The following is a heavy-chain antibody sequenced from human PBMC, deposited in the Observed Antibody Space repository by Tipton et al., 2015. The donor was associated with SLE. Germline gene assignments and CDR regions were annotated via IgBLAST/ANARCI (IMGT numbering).Heavy chain of an antibody. D-gene: IGHD6-13*01. J-gene: IGHJ5*02. Sequence: TLSLTCTVSGGSISSSSYYWDWIRQPPGKGLEWIGSVFYTGPSYYNPSLKSRVTMSIDTSRNQFSLNLTSVTAADTAVYYCARHGYSSREPDPWGQGTLVTVSS. CDR2: VFYTGPS. V-gene: IGHV4-39*07. CDR3: ARHGYSSREPDP. CDR1: GGSISSSSYY.